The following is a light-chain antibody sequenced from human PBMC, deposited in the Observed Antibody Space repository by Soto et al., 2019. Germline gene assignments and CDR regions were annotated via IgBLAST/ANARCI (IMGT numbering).Light chain of an antibody. CDR2: DVS. J-gene: IGLJ2*01. Sequence: QSVLTQPRSVSGSPGQSVTISCTGTSSDVGGYNFVSWYQQYPGKAPKLMIYDVSRRPSGVPDRFSGSQSGNTASLTISGLQTEDEADYYCSAYRRGIIVFGGGTKLTVL. CDR3: SAYRRGIIV. CDR1: SSDVGGYNF. V-gene: IGLV2-11*01.